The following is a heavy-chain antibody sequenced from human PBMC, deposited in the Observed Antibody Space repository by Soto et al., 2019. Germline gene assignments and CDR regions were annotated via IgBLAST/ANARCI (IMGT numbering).Heavy chain of an antibody. CDR1: GYTLTDYA. V-gene: IGHV1-3*01. Sequence: ASVCVSCQASGYTLTDYAMHCVQQAPGQRLEWMGWINAGNGNTKYSQKFQGRVTITRDTSATTASMELSSLRSEDTAVYYCARGSGYYYWDDYWGQGTLVTVSS. J-gene: IGHJ4*02. D-gene: IGHD3-22*01. CDR2: INAGNGNT. CDR3: ARGSGYYYWDDY.